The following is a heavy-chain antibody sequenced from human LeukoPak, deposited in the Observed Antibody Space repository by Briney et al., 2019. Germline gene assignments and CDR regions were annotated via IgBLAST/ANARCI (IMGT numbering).Heavy chain of an antibody. CDR3: ARETSFGYYESSAYRVWFDP. CDR2: IYYNGST. D-gene: IGHD3-22*01. J-gene: IGHJ5*02. V-gene: IGHV4-59*01. CDR1: GGSISSYH. Sequence: PSETLSLTCTVSGGSISSYHWSWIRQPPGKGLEWIGYIYYNGSTKYNPPLKSRVTISVDTSKNQFSLKLSSVTAADTAVYYCARETSFGYYESSAYRVWFDPWGQGTLVTVS.